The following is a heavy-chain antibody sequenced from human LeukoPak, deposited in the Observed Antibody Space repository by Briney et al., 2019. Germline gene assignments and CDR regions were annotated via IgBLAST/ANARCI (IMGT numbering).Heavy chain of an antibody. J-gene: IGHJ4*02. V-gene: IGHV1-18*01. CDR2: TTAYNGDT. Sequence: ASVKVSCKASGYTFTSYGISWVRQAPGQGLEWMGWTTAYNGDTNYAQKFQGRVTMTTDTSTSTAYMELRSLRSDDTAVYYCAGGGNSNPCDYWGRGTLVSVTS. D-gene: IGHD4-23*01. CDR3: AGGGNSNPCDY. CDR1: GYTFTSYG.